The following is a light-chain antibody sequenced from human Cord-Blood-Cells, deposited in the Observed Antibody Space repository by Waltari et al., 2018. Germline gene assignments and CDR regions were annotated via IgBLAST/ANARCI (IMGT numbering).Light chain of an antibody. CDR3: YSAADNNPWV. V-gene: IGLV3-27*01. CDR1: VLPRKY. J-gene: IGLJ3*02. Sequence: SYELTQPYSVSVSPGQTARITCTGDVLPRKYARWFQQKPGQAPVLVIYKDSERPSGIPERFSGSSSGTTVTLTISGAQVEDEADYYCYSAADNNPWVFGGGTKLTVL. CDR2: KDS.